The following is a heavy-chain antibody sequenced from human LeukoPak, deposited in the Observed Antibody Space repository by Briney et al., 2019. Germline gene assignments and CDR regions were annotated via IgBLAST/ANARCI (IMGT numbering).Heavy chain of an antibody. CDR2: ISGSGGST. CDR3: AKGSEWELLQSFFDY. CDR1: EFTFSSYA. V-gene: IGHV3-23*01. Sequence: PGGSLRLSCAASEFTFSSYAMSWVRQAPGKGLEWVSAISGSGGSTYYADSVKGRFTISRDNSKNTLYQQMNSLRAEDTAVYYCAKGSEWELLQSFFDYWGQGTLVTVSS. J-gene: IGHJ4*02. D-gene: IGHD1-26*01.